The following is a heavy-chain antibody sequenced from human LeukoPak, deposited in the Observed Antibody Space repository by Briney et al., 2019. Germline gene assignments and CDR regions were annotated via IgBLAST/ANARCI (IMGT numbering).Heavy chain of an antibody. J-gene: IGHJ4*02. D-gene: IGHD6-19*01. CDR3: ARERYSSGWYSYDY. CDR1: GFTFSSYA. CDR2: ISYDGGNK. V-gene: IGHV3-30*14. Sequence: GGSLRLSCAASGFTFSSYAMHWVRQAPGKGLEWVAVISYDGGNKYYADSVKGRFTISRDNSKNTLYLQMNSLRAEDTAVYYCARERYSSGWYSYDYWGQGTLVTVSS.